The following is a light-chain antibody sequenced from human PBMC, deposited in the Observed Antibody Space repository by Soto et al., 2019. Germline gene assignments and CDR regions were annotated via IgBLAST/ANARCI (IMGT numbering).Light chain of an antibody. CDR1: QGISTF. CDR3: QQLHSYPIT. J-gene: IGKJ5*01. Sequence: IQLTQSPSSVSASVGDRVTFTCRASQGISTFLAWYQQKAGKAPKPLIYAASTLQSGVSSRFSGSGSGTDFTLTISSLQPEDSAIYYCQQLHSYPITFGHGTRLEIK. V-gene: IGKV1-9*01. CDR2: AAS.